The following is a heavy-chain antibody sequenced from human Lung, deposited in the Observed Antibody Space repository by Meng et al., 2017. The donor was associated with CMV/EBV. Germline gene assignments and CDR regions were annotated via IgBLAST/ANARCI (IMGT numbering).Heavy chain of an antibody. V-gene: IGHV3-30*04. Sequence: GGSMRLSCAASGFTFSSCAMHWVRQAPGKGLEWVAVISYVGSNKYYADSVQGRFTISRGNSKNTLYVQMNSLRAEDTFLYYCTRSFGVDYYAMDIWGQGSTVTVSS. CDR2: ISYVGSNK. CDR1: GFTFSSCA. D-gene: IGHD3-3*01. J-gene: IGHJ6*02. CDR3: TRSFGVDYYAMDI.